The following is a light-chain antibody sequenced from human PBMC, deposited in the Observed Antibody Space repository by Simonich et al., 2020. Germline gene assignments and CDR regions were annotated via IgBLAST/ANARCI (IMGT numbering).Light chain of an antibody. CDR1: NGHSSYA. J-gene: IGLJ3*02. CDR2: LNSDGSH. CDR3: QTWGTGINWV. Sequence: QLVLTQSPSASASLGASVKLTCTLSNGHSSYAIAWHQQQPEKGPRYLMKLNSDGSHSKGDGIPSRFSGSSSGAERYLTISSLQSEDEADYYCQTWGTGINWVFGGGTKLTVL. V-gene: IGLV4-69*01.